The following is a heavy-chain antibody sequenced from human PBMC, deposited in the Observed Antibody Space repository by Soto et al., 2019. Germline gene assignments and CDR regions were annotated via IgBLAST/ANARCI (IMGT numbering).Heavy chain of an antibody. J-gene: IGHJ4*02. CDR1: GGSIRDYY. V-gene: IGHV4-59*01. CDR3: ARVNRGAFDH. Sequence: QVQLQESGPGLVKPSQTLSLTCTVSGGSIRDYYWVWIRQPPRKGLEWIGSIFYTGSTDYNPSLNSRVTLSLATSKNQFSLNLSSVTAADTAVYYCARVNRGAFDHWGQGALVTVSS. CDR2: IFYTGST.